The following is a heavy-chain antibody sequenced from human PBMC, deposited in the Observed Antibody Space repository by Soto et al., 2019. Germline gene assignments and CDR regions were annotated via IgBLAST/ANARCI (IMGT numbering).Heavy chain of an antibody. J-gene: IGHJ6*02. CDR1: GFTFSSYG. Sequence: PGGSLRLSCAASGFTFSSYGMHWVRQAPGKGLEWVAVIWYDGSNKYYADSVKGRFTISRDKSKNTLYLQMRNLRAEDTAIYYCARVDTYDYYYAMDVWGQGTTVTVSS. D-gene: IGHD5-18*01. CDR2: IWYDGSNK. V-gene: IGHV3-33*01. CDR3: ARVDTYDYYYAMDV.